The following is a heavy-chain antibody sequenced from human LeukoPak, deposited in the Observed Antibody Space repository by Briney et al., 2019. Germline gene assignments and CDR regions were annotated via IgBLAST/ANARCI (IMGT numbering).Heavy chain of an antibody. V-gene: IGHV3-21*04. CDR3: ARDRRYCSGGSCYPNYFDY. CDR2: ISSSTGYI. Sequence: GGSLRLSCAASGFNFNTYSMNWVRQAPGKGLEWVSSISSSTGYIYYADSVKGRFTISGDNAKNSLYLQMNSLRAEDTAVYYCARDRRYCSGGSCYPNYFDYWGQGTLVTVSS. D-gene: IGHD2-15*01. CDR1: GFNFNTYS. J-gene: IGHJ4*02.